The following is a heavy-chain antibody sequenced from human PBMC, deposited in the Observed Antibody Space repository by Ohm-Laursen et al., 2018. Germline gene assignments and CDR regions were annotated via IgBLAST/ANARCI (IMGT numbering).Heavy chain of an antibody. V-gene: IGHV3-53*01. CDR2: IYSGGGT. D-gene: IGHD4/OR15-4a*01. Sequence: SLRLSCAASGFTVSSNYMSWVRQAPGKGLEWVSVIYSGGGTYYADSVKGRFTISRDNSRNTLYLQMNSLRAEDTAVYYCAREPYDASLRGYFDYWGQGTLVTVSS. CDR1: GFTVSSNY. CDR3: AREPYDASLRGYFDY. J-gene: IGHJ4*02.